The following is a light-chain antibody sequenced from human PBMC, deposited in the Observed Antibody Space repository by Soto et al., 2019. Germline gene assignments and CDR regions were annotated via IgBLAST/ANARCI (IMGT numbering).Light chain of an antibody. CDR3: IQDFISPLT. J-gene: IGKJ1*01. V-gene: IGKV1-6*02. CDR2: ATS. CDR1: QGIRGD. Sequence: IQMTQSPSCLSASFGDRVTITCRASQGIRGDLGWYQQKQGKAPKXXISATSTLQSGVPSRFSGRGSGTNFNLTISSLQTEDFATYYCIQDFISPLTVGQGTKVDIK.